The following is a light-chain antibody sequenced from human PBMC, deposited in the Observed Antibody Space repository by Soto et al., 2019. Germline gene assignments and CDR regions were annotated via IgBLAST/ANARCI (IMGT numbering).Light chain of an antibody. CDR3: QTYEV. Sequence: QSVLTQSPSASASLGASVKLTCTLSSGHSSYAIAWHQQQPEKGPRYLMKLNSDGSHSKGDGIPDRFSGSSSGAERYLTISRLQSEDEADYYCQTYEVFGGGTKLTVL. V-gene: IGLV4-69*01. J-gene: IGLJ2*01. CDR2: LNSDGSH. CDR1: SGHSSYA.